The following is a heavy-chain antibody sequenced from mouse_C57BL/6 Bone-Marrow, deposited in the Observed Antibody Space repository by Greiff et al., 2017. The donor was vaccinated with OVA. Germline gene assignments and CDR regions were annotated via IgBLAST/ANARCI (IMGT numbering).Heavy chain of an antibody. CDR1: GYTFTSYG. CDR2: IYPRSGNT. D-gene: IGHD3-2*02. Sequence: VKLVESGAELARPGASVKLSCKASGYTFTSYGISWVKQRTGQGLEWIGEIYPRSGNTYYNEKFKGKATLPADKSSSTAYMELRSLTSEDSAVYFCARSGSGYGNYWGQGTTLTVSS. J-gene: IGHJ2*01. CDR3: ARSGSGYGNY. V-gene: IGHV1-81*01.